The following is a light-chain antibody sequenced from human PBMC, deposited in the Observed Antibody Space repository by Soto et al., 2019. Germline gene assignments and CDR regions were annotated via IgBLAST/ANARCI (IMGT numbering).Light chain of an antibody. Sequence: NFMLTQPHSVSESPGKTVTISCTRSRGSIASDYVHWYQQRPGSAPTTLIYDNNLRPSGVPDRFSGSIDSSSNSASLTISGMKTEDEADYYCQSYDDPKIFGGGTKVNVL. J-gene: IGLJ2*01. CDR3: QSYDDPKI. CDR2: DNN. CDR1: RGSIASDY. V-gene: IGLV6-57*04.